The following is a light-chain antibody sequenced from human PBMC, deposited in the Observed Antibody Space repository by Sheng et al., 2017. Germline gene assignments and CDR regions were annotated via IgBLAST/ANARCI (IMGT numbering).Light chain of an antibody. CDR2: GAS. Sequence: DIVMTQSPATLSVSPGERATLSCRASQGISSNLAWYQQKPGQAPRLLISGASTRATDIPARFSGSGSGTEFTLTISSLQSEDFAIYYCQQYENWPYTFGQGTKLEIK. V-gene: IGKV3-15*01. J-gene: IGKJ2*01. CDR3: QQYENWPYT. CDR1: QGISSN.